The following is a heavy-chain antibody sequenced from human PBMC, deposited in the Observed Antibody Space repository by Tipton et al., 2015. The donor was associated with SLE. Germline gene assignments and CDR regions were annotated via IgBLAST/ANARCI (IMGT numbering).Heavy chain of an antibody. Sequence: QVQLVQSGAEVKKPGFSVKVSWKASGYTFTSYGISWVRQAPGQGLEWLVWISAYNGNTNYAQKLQGRVTMTTDTSTSTAYMELRSLRSDDTAVYYCAREGDSDRSVMKDYYMDVWGKGTGSTVSS. CDR1: GYTFTSYG. J-gene: IGHJ6*03. V-gene: IGHV1-18*04. CDR2: ISAYNGNT. CDR3: AREGDSDRSVMKDYYMDV. D-gene: IGHD3-22*01.